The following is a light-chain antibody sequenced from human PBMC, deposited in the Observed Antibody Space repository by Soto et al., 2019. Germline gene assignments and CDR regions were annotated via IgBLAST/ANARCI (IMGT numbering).Light chain of an antibody. CDR2: DNN. J-gene: IGLJ1*01. CDR3: GTWDSSLNMRYV. CDR1: SSNIGNNY. V-gene: IGLV1-51*01. Sequence: QSVLTQPPSVSAAPGQKVTISCSGSSSNIGNNYVSWYQQLPGTAPKLLIYDNNKRPSGIPDRFSGSKSGTSTTLSITGLQTGDEADYYCGTWDSSLNMRYVFGTGTKLTVL.